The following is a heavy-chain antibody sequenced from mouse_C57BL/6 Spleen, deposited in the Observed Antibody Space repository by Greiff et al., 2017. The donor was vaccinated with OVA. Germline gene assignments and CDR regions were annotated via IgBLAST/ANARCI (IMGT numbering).Heavy chain of an antibody. D-gene: IGHD2-1*01. CDR3: ARDGNYEWFAY. Sequence: VQLQQSGAELVRPGASVKLSCKASGYTFTDYYINWVKQRPGQGLEWIARIYPGSGNTYYNEKFKGKATLTAEKSSSTAYMQLSSLTSEDSAVYFCARDGNYEWFAYWGQGTLVTVSA. V-gene: IGHV1-76*01. CDR1: GYTFTDYY. CDR2: IYPGSGNT. J-gene: IGHJ3*01.